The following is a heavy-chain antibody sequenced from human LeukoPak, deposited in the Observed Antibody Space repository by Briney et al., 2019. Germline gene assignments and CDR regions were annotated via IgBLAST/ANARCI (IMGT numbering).Heavy chain of an antibody. D-gene: IGHD6-19*01. CDR2: IWYDGSNK. CDR1: GFTFSSYA. Sequence: GGSLRLSCAASGFTFSSYAMHWVRQAPGKGLEWVAVIWYDGSNKCYADSVKGRFTISRDNSKNTLYLQMNSLRAEDTAVYYCAREMYSSGWYEYYYYYGMDVWGQGTTVTVSS. J-gene: IGHJ6*02. V-gene: IGHV3-33*08. CDR3: AREMYSSGWYEYYYYYGMDV.